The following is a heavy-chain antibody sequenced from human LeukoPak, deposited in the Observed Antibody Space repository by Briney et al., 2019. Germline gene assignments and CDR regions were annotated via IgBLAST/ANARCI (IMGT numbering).Heavy chain of an antibody. J-gene: IGHJ4*02. V-gene: IGHV4-61*02. Sequence: SETLSLTCTVSSGSISSGSYYWSRIRQPAGKGLEWIGRIYTSGSTSYNPSLQSRVTISVDTSKNQFSLRLSSVTAADTAVYYCARHVESVSAVSFQYFDYWGQGTLVTVSS. CDR1: SGSISSGSYY. CDR2: IYTSGST. D-gene: IGHD4-23*01. CDR3: ARHVESVSAVSFQYFDY.